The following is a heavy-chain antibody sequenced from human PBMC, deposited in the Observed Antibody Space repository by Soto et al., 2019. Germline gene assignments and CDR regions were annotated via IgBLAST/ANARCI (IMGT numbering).Heavy chain of an antibody. CDR2: ISSSGSTI. V-gene: IGHV3-48*03. CDR3: ARGHRAGSSWFDP. J-gene: IGHJ5*02. Sequence: EVQLVESGGGLVQPGGSLRLSCAASGFTFSSYEMNWVRQAPGKGLEWVSYISSSGSTIYYAASVKGRFTISRDNAKNSLYLQMNSLRAEDTAVYYCARGHRAGSSWFDPWGQGTLVTVSS. CDR1: GFTFSSYE. D-gene: IGHD1-1*01.